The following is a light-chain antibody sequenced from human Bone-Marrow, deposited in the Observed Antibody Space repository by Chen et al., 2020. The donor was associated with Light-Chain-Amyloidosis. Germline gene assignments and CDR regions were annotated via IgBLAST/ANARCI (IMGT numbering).Light chain of an antibody. J-gene: IGLJ3*02. CDR3: CSFAGNDDWV. CDR1: NSDLGGYDF. V-gene: IGLV2-8*01. Sequence: QSALTHPPSPSGSPGQSVTIPCTGTNSDLGGYDFDSWYQQHPGKAPKLMIHEGTKRPSGVPSRFSGSKSGNTASLTVSGLQAEDEADYYCCSFAGNDDWVFGGGTKLTVL. CDR2: EGT.